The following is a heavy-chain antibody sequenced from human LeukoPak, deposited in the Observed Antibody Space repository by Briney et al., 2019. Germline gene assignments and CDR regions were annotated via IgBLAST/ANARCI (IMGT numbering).Heavy chain of an antibody. CDR1: GYTFTSYA. V-gene: IGHV7-4-1*02. CDR2: INTNTGNP. CDR3: TRDRRPTPYYYDSSGYRDWYFDL. D-gene: IGHD3-22*01. J-gene: IGHJ2*01. Sequence: ASVKVSCKASGYTFTSYAMNWVRQAPGQGLEWMGWINTNTGNPTYAQGFTGRFVFSLDTSVSTAYLQISSLKAEDTAVYYCTRDRRPTPYYYDSSGYRDWYFDLWGRGTLVTVSS.